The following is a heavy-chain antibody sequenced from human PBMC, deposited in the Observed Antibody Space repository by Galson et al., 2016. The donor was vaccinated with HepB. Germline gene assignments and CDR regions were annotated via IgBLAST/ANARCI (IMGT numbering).Heavy chain of an antibody. CDR1: GGSIRGGGYF. J-gene: IGHJ5*02. CDR3: AGDPFGHNWFDP. D-gene: IGHD3-10*01. V-gene: IGHV4-31*03. CDR2: IYHSGET. Sequence: TLSLTCSVSGGSIRGGGYFWSWIRQYPGKGLEWIAYIYHSGETYYNPSLKDRVTMSVDTSKNQFSLRVTSVTAADTAVYYCAGDPFGHNWFDPWGPGTLVTVSS.